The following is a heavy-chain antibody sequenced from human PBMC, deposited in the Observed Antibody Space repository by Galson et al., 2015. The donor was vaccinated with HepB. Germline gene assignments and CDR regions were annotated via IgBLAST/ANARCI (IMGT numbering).Heavy chain of an antibody. CDR2: ISGSGGST. J-gene: IGHJ3*02. Sequence: SLRLSCAASGFTFSSYAMSWVRQAPGKGLERVSAISGSGGSTYYADSVKGRFTISRDNSKNTLYLQMNSLRAEDTAVYYCAKDTFELTGDPLDAFDIWGQGTMVTVSS. V-gene: IGHV3-23*01. D-gene: IGHD7-27*01. CDR3: AKDTFELTGDPLDAFDI. CDR1: GFTFSSYA.